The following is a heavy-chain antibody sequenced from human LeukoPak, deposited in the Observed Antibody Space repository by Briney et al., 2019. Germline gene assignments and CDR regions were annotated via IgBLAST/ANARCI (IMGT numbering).Heavy chain of an antibody. V-gene: IGHV5-51*01. CDR1: GYSFTSYW. CDR3: ASSGLGAAVFDALDI. Sequence: GESLKISCKGSGYSFTSYWIGWVRQMPGKGLEWMGIIYPGDSETRYGPSFQGQVTISADKSNSTAYLQWSSLKASDTAMYYCASSGLGAAVFDALDIWGQGTMVTVSS. J-gene: IGHJ3*02. D-gene: IGHD6-13*01. CDR2: IYPGDSET.